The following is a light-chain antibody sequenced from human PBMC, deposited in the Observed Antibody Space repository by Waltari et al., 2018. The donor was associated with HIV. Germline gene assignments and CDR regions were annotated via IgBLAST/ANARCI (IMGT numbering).Light chain of an antibody. CDR2: AVK. CDR1: SSDVGNYNY. J-gene: IGLJ3*02. CDR3: SSYAATNTLV. Sequence: QSALTQPPSASGSPGQSVTISCTGTSSDVGNYNYVSWYQQHPGKAPKLMISAVKKPPAGVPDRFSGSKSGNTASLTVSGLQAEDEAEYYCSSYAATNTLVFGGGTKVTVL. V-gene: IGLV2-8*01.